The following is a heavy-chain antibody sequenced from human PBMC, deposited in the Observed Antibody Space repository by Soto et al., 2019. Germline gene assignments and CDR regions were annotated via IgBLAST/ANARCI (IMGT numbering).Heavy chain of an antibody. CDR3: ARDTFRDGYNSYDAFDI. CDR1: GYTFTSYY. D-gene: IGHD5-12*01. Sequence: ASVKVSCKASGYTFTSYYMHWVRQAPGQGLEWMGIINPSGGSTSYAQKFQGRVTMTRDTSTSTVYMELSSLRSEDTAVYYCARDTFRDGYNSYDAFDIWGQGTMVTVSS. V-gene: IGHV1-46*01. J-gene: IGHJ3*02. CDR2: INPSGGST.